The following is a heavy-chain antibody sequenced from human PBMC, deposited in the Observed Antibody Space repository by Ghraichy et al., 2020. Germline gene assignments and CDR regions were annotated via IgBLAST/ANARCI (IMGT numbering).Heavy chain of an antibody. J-gene: IGHJ6*02. Sequence: GGSLRLSCAASGFTFSSYAMSWVRQAPGKGLEWVSAISGSGGSTYYADSVKGRFTISRDNSKNTLYLQMNSMRAEDTAVYYCAKELHRDGYTGSSGYYYGMDVWGQGTTVTVSS. CDR1: GFTFSSYA. CDR2: ISGSGGST. D-gene: IGHD5-24*01. CDR3: AKELHRDGYTGSSGYYYGMDV. V-gene: IGHV3-23*01.